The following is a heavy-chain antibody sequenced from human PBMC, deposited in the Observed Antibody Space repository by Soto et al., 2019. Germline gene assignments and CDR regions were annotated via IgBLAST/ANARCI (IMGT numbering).Heavy chain of an antibody. J-gene: IGHJ5*02. CDR1: GGSFSGYY. CDR2: INHSGST. V-gene: IGHV4-34*01. D-gene: IGHD2-21*02. Sequence: SETLSLTCAVYGGSFSGYYWTWIRQPPGTGLEWIGEINHSGSTNYNPSLKSRVTISVDKPKNQFSLKLSSVTGADTAVYYCATRPPQLVVTLLPFPSWGQGTPVTVS. CDR3: ATRPPQLVVTLLPFPS.